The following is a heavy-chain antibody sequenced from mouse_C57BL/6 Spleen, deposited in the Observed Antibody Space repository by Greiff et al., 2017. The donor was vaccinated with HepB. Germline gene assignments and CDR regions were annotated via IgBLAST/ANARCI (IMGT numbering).Heavy chain of an antibody. CDR2: IRSKSNNYAT. Sequence: EVQLQESGGGLVQPKGSLKLSCAASGFSFNTYAMNWVRQAPGKGLEWVARIRSKSNNYATYYADSVKDRFTISRDDSESMLYLQMNNLKTEDTAMYYCVRHGYGSSYGYFDVWGTGTTVTVSS. CDR1: GFSFNTYA. CDR3: VRHGYGSSYGYFDV. J-gene: IGHJ1*03. V-gene: IGHV10-1*01. D-gene: IGHD1-1*01.